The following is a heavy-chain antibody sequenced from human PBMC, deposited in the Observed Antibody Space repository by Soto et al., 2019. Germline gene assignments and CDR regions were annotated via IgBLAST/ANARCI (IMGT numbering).Heavy chain of an antibody. CDR1: GFTFSSYA. D-gene: IGHD6-13*01. V-gene: IGHV3-30-3*01. J-gene: IGHJ4*02. CDR3: ARDLRIAAADPGGVFDY. Sequence: QVQLVESGGGVVQPGRSLRLSCAASGFTFSSYAMHWVRQAPGKGLEWVAVISYDGSNKYYGDSVKGRFTISRDNSKNTMYLQMNSLRAEETAVYYCARDLRIAAADPGGVFDYWGQGTLVTVFS. CDR2: ISYDGSNK.